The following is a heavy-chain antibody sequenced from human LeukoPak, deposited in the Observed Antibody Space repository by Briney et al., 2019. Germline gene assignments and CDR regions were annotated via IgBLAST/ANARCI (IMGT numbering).Heavy chain of an antibody. D-gene: IGHD1-26*01. CDR2: FDPGDDET. CDR3: ATEKDLLLDS. J-gene: IGHJ5*01. V-gene: IGHV1-24*01. CDR1: GYSLSELS. Sequence: GASVKVSCKVSGYSLSELSTHWVRQAPGQGLEWMGGFDPGDDETIYAQKFQGRVTMTGDTSTDTAYLELSSLRSEDTAVYFCATEKDLLLDSWGQGTPVTVSS.